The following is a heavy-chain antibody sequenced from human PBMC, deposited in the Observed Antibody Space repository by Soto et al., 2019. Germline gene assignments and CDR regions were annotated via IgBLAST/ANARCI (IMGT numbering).Heavy chain of an antibody. V-gene: IGHV2-5*02. CDR2: IYWDDNK. D-gene: IGHD3-10*01. CDR3: AHRRGFGELLY. CDR1: GFSLSTSGVG. J-gene: IGHJ4*02. Sequence: QITLKESGPTLVKPTQTLTLTCTFSGFSLSTSGVGVGWIRQPPGKALEWLALIYWDDNKLYSPSLKSRLTLTNDTSKNQVVLTMTNMDPVDTATYYCAHRRGFGELLYWGQGTLVTVSS.